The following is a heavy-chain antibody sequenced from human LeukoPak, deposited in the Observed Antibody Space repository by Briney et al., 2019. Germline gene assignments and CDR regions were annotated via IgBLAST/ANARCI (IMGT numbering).Heavy chain of an antibody. J-gene: IGHJ4*02. Sequence: PGGSLRLSCLGSGFGFSNYWMTWLRQAPGEGLGWVANIKEDGSVIYYADSVKGRFTISRDNAKNSVYLQMNSLRVEDTALYYCATGRWFGEFAGSAFEDWGQGTLVTVSS. D-gene: IGHD3-10*01. CDR3: ATGRWFGEFAGSAFED. CDR1: GFGFSNYW. V-gene: IGHV3-7*01. CDR2: IKEDGSVI.